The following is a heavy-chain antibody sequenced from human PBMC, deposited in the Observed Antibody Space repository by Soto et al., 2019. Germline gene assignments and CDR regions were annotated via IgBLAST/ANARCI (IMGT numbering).Heavy chain of an antibody. CDR3: AGDIAVRRLDY. Sequence: QVQLVESGGGVVQPGRSLRLSCAASGFTFNLYGLQWVRQAPGKGLEWVAMIWYDGSGRCYGDSVKGRFTVSRDTSKNTLYLDLKILTAEDTAVYCCAGDIAVRRLDYWGQGTLVTVSS. CDR2: IWYDGSGR. D-gene: IGHD6-6*01. V-gene: IGHV3-33*01. CDR1: GFTFNLYG. J-gene: IGHJ4*02.